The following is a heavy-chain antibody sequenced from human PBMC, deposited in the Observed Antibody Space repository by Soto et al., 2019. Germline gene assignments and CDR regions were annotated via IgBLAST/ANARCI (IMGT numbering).Heavy chain of an antibody. J-gene: IGHJ4*02. D-gene: IGHD3-22*01. CDR1: GLTFSSYA. V-gene: IGHV3-30-3*01. Sequence: GGSLRLSCAASGLTFSSYAMHWVRQAPGKGLEWVAVISYDGSNKYYADSVKGRFTISRDNSKNTLYPQMNSLRAEDTAVYYCASVIVPYYYDSSGHNWGQGTLVTVSS. CDR2: ISYDGSNK. CDR3: ASVIVPYYYDSSGHN.